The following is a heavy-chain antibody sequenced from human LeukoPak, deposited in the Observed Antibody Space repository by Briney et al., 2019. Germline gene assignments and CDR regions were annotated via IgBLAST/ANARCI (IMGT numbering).Heavy chain of an antibody. CDR2: INPNSGGT. J-gene: IGHJ5*02. V-gene: IGHV1-2*02. CDR3: ASYFGYCSSGSCYTMRNWFDP. Sequence: EASVKVSCKASGYTFTGYYMHWVRQAPGQGLEWMGWINPNSGGTNYDQKFQGRVTMTRDTYISTDYMALSGMRSDDTAVYYCASYFGYCSSGSCYTMRNWFDPWGQGTLVTVSS. D-gene: IGHD2-15*01. CDR1: GYTFTGYY.